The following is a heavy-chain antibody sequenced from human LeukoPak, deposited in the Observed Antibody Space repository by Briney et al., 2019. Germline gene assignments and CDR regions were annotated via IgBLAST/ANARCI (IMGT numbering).Heavy chain of an antibody. Sequence: GGSLRLSCAASXLTFNNFAMTWVRQAPGKGLEWVSSISTGGGGTYYGDSVKGRFTISRDNSKSTVYLQMSSLRAEDTAIYYCARGSYGLDYWGQGTLVTVSS. V-gene: IGHV3-23*01. CDR1: XLTFNNFA. D-gene: IGHD5-18*01. CDR3: ARGSYGLDY. J-gene: IGHJ4*02. CDR2: ISTGGGGT.